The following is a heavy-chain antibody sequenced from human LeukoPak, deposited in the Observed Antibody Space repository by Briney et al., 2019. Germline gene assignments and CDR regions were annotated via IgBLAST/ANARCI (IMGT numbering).Heavy chain of an antibody. V-gene: IGHV1-2*02. D-gene: IGHD6-19*01. CDR2: INPNSGGT. J-gene: IGHJ4*02. CDR3: ARFRHVAVAGTPHFDF. Sequence: ASVKVSCKASGRTFTDYHIHWVRQAPGQGLEWMGWINPNSGGTNYAERFHGGVTMTRDTSITTAYMELSGLRSADTAVYYCARFRHVAVAGTPHFDFWGQGTLVTVSS. CDR1: GRTFTDYH.